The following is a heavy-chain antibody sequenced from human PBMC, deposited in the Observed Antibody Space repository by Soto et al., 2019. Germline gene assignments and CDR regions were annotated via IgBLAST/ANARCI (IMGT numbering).Heavy chain of an antibody. CDR3: ARADYGKLFWFDP. CDR1: GGSISSSNW. Sequence: SETLSLTCAVSGGSISSSNWWSWVRQPPGKGLEWIGEIYHSGSTNYNPSLKSRVTISVDKSKNQFSLKLSSVTAADTAVYYCARADYGKLFWFDPWGQGTLVTVSS. V-gene: IGHV4-4*02. J-gene: IGHJ5*02. D-gene: IGHD4-17*01. CDR2: IYHSGST.